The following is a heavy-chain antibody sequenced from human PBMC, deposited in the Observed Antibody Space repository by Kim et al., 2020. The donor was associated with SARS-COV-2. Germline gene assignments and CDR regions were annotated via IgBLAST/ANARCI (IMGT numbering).Heavy chain of an antibody. Sequence: GGSLRLSCGAFGFTISSYAMSWVRQAPGKGLEWVSTISLSGSITYYAASVRGRFTISRDNSKNTLYLQMNGLRAEDTAKYFCAKDTSGQNYFDYWGQGSLVTVSS. CDR2: ISLSGSIT. CDR3: AKDTSGQNYFDY. CDR1: GFTISSYA. D-gene: IGHD3-16*01. J-gene: IGHJ4*02. V-gene: IGHV3-23*01.